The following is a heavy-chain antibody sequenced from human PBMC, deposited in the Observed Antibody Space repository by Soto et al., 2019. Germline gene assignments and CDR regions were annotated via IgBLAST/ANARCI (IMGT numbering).Heavy chain of an antibody. V-gene: IGHV4-39*01. Sequence: QLQLQESGPGLVKPSETLSLTCTVSGGSISSSSYYWGWIRQPPGKGLEWIGSIYYSGSTYYNPSLKSRVTISVDTSKNQFSLKLSSVTAADTAVYYCARRMAMVRGVREGWFDPWGQGTLVTVSS. J-gene: IGHJ5*02. D-gene: IGHD3-10*01. CDR1: GGSISSSSYY. CDR2: IYYSGST. CDR3: ARRMAMVRGVREGWFDP.